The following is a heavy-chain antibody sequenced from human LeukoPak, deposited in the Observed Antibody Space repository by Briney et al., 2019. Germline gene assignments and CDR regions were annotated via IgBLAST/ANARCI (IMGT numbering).Heavy chain of an antibody. CDR1: GGSISSYY. V-gene: IGHV4-4*07. J-gene: IGHJ4*02. Sequence: SETLSLTCTVSGGSISSYYWSWIRQPAGKGLEWIGRFYTSGSTNYNPSLKSRVTMSVDTSKNQFSLKLSSVTAADTAVYYCARGRIAAGATGDFDYWGQGTLVTVS. D-gene: IGHD6-13*01. CDR2: FYTSGST. CDR3: ARGRIAAGATGDFDY.